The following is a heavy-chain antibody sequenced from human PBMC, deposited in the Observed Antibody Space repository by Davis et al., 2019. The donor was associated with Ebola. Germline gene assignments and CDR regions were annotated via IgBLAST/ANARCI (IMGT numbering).Heavy chain of an antibody. Sequence: MPSETLSLTCTVSGGSISNFYWSWIRQPPGKGLEWLGYIYYSGSTNYNPSLKSRVTISVDTSKNQFSLKLSSVTAADTAVYYCARDPTTFGVVSNYAAYDAFDVWGQGTMVTVSS. J-gene: IGHJ3*01. CDR3: ARDPTTFGVVSNYAAYDAFDV. D-gene: IGHD3-3*01. CDR1: GGSISNFY. V-gene: IGHV4-59*01. CDR2: IYYSGST.